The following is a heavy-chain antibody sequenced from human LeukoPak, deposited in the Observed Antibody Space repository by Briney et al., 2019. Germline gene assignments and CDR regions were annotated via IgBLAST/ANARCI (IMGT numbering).Heavy chain of an antibody. CDR3: ARNSGDDQLYYFDY. V-gene: IGHV4-34*01. Sequence: SETLSLTCAVYGGSFSGYYWSWIRQPPGKGLEWIGEINHSGSTNYNPSLKSRVTISVDTSKNQFSLKLSSVTAADTAVYYCARNSGDDQLYYFDYWGREPWSPSPQ. J-gene: IGHJ4*02. D-gene: IGHD6-25*01. CDR1: GGSFSGYY. CDR2: INHSGST.